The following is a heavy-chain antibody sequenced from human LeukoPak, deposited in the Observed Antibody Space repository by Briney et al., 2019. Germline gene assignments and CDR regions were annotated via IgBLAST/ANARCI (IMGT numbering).Heavy chain of an antibody. D-gene: IGHD2-8*01. J-gene: IGHJ4*02. V-gene: IGHV4-4*02. CDR2: IPLTGLT. CDR1: GGSISNTNW. Sequence: SKTLSLTCGVSGGSISNTNWWSWVRQPPGQGLEWIGEIPLTGLTHYNPSLESRVTVSLDKSKNQLSLNLTSVTAADTAVYYCSRENGAFSPFGYWGQGTLVTVLS. CDR3: SRENGAFSPFGY.